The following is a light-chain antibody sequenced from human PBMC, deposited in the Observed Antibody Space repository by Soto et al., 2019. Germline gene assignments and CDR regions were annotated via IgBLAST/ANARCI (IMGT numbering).Light chain of an antibody. CDR1: QNINSN. CDR2: DAS. V-gene: IGKV3-15*01. J-gene: IGKJ2*01. Sequence: EIVMTQSPATLSVSPGERATLSCRASQNINSNLAWYQQKPGQAPSLLIYDASTRATGIPARFSGSGSRTEFTLTISSLQSEDFAVYYCQQYNDWPFTFGQGTKLEIQ. CDR3: QQYNDWPFT.